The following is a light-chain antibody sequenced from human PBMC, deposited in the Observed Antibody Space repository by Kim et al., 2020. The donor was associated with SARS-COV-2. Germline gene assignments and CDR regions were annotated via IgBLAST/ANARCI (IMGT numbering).Light chain of an antibody. CDR2: LNSDGSH. J-gene: IGLJ1*01. V-gene: IGLV4-69*01. Sequence: QPVLTQSPSASASLGASVKLTCTLSSGHNNYAIAWHQQQPEKGPRFLMSLNSDGSHRKGDGIPYRFSGSSSGAERYLTISSLQSEDEADYYCQTWGTGIRVFGTGTKVTVL. CDR1: SGHNNYA. CDR3: QTWGTGIRV.